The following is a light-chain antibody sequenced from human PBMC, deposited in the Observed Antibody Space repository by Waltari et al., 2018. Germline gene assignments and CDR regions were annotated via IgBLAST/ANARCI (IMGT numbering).Light chain of an antibody. CDR1: SRDLGANTF. CDR2: DIN. V-gene: IGLV2-11*01. CDR3: CSCVGRNIYWV. J-gene: IGLJ3*02. Sequence: QSALTQPRSVSGSPGPSVTISCTGTSRDLGANTFVSWYQHHPDKAPKLIIYDINKRPSGVPDRFSGSKSGNTASLTISGLQAEDEADYYCCSCVGRNIYWVFGGGTKLTVL.